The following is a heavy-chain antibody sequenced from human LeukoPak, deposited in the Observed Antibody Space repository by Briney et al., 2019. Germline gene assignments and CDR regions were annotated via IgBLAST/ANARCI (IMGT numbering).Heavy chain of an antibody. CDR1: GGTFSHYA. CDR2: IIPIFGTA. Sequence: PQASVKVSCKASGGTFSHYAISWVRQAPGQGLEWMGRIIPIFGTANYAQKFQGRVTITTDESTSTAYMELSSLRSEDTAVYYCARDLGPIVGATDWFDPWGQGTLVTVSS. D-gene: IGHD1-26*01. J-gene: IGHJ5*02. CDR3: ARDLGPIVGATDWFDP. V-gene: IGHV1-69*05.